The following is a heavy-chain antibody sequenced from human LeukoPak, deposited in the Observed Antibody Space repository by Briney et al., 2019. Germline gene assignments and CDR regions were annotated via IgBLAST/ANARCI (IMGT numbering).Heavy chain of an antibody. J-gene: IGHJ2*01. Sequence: GGSQTLSCAASGFTFSSYGMHWVRQAPGKGLEWVAVISYDVGDKYYGDSVWGGFTVSRDNSKNTLYLQMDSLRAEDTAVYYCAKRLGIRDWFFDLWG. CDR1: GFTFSSYG. CDR3: AKRLGIRDWFFDL. D-gene: IGHD3-16*01. V-gene: IGHV3-30*18. CDR2: ISYDVGDK.